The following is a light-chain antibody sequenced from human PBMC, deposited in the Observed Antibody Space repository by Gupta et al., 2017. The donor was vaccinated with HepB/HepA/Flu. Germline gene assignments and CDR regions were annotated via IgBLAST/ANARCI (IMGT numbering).Light chain of an antibody. V-gene: IGLV1-51*01. Sequence: QSVLTQPPSVSAAAGQKVTISCSGSSPNIGNNHVSLYQQLPGTAPKLLIFDTNKRPSGIPDRFSGSRSGTSATLAITGLQTGDEADYYCGTWDSSLSPGHYVFGTGTKVTVL. CDR1: SPNIGNNH. J-gene: IGLJ1*01. CDR3: GTWDSSLSPGHYV. CDR2: DTN.